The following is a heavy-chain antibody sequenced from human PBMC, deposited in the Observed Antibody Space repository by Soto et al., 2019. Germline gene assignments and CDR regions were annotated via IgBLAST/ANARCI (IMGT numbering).Heavy chain of an antibody. CDR2: ISYDGSNK. CDR3: AKDRVIFGVVTNGVMSDY. J-gene: IGHJ4*02. V-gene: IGHV3-30*18. D-gene: IGHD3-3*01. Sequence: GGSLRLSCAASGFTFSSYGMHWVRQAPGKGLEWVAVISYDGSNKYYADSVKGRFTISRDNSKNTLYLQMNSLRAEDTALYYCAKDRVIFGVVTNGVMSDYWGQGTLVTVSS. CDR1: GFTFSSYG.